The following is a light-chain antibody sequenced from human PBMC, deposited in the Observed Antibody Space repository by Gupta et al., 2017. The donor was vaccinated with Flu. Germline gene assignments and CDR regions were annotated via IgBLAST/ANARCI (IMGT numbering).Light chain of an antibody. Sequence: QLVLPQSPSASASLAAPVMHTCTLSSRHSSYALAWHQQQPEQGPRFLMELNSNGSHRKGDGIPDRFSGSRNGAERYLTISSLQSEDEADYYCQTWGTGMQVFGTGTKVTVL. J-gene: IGLJ1*01. CDR1: SRHSSYA. CDR2: LNSNGSH. V-gene: IGLV4-69*01. CDR3: QTWGTGMQV.